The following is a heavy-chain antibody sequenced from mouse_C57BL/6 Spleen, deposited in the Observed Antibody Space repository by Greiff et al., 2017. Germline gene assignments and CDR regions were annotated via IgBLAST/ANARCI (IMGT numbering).Heavy chain of an antibody. Sequence: QVQLQQPGAELVKPGASVKLSCKASGYTFTSYWMQWVKQRPGQGLEWIGEIDPSDSYTNYNQKFKGKATVTVDTSSSTAYMQLSSLTSEDSAVYYCARWLRRDYYAMDYWGQGTSVTVSS. CDR1: GYTFTSYW. CDR3: ARWLRRDYYAMDY. J-gene: IGHJ4*01. CDR2: IDPSDSYT. V-gene: IGHV1-50*01. D-gene: IGHD2-2*01.